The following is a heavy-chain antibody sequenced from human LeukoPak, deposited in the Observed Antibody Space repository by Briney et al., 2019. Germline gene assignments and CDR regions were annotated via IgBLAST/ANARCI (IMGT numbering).Heavy chain of an antibody. CDR1: GFTFSSYS. D-gene: IGHD1-7*01. CDR2: TSSSSSYI. CDR3: AKAADTNYFRYGDY. J-gene: IGHJ4*02. Sequence: GGSLRLSCAASGFTFSSYSMNWVRQAPGKGLEWVSSTSSSSSYIYYADSVKGRFTISRDNAKNSLYLQMNSLRAEDTALYFCAKAADTNYFRYGDYWGQGTLVTVSS. V-gene: IGHV3-21*04.